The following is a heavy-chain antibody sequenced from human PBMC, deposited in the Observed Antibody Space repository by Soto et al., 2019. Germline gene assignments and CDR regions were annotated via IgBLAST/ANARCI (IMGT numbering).Heavy chain of an antibody. CDR1: GYTFTSYG. CDR2: ISAYNGNT. Sequence: GAPVKLSCKASGYTFTSYGISWVRQAPEQGLEWMGWISAYNGNTNYAQKLQGRVTMTTDTSTSTAYMELRSLRSDDTAVYYCAPVGPAHYYYYGMDVWGQGTTVTVSS. CDR3: APVGPAHYYYYGMDV. D-gene: IGHD2-15*01. V-gene: IGHV1-18*01. J-gene: IGHJ6*02.